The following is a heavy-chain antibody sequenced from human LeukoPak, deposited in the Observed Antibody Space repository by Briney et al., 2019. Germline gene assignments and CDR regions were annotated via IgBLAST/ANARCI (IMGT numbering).Heavy chain of an antibody. J-gene: IGHJ3*02. Sequence: SETLSLTCTVSGGSISSGGYYWSWIRQPPGKGLEWIGYIYHSGSTYYNPSLKSRVTISVDRSKNQFSLKLSSVTAADTAVYYCARDLTPYNWNYGDAFDIWGQGTMVTVSS. CDR2: IYHSGST. D-gene: IGHD1-7*01. CDR3: ARDLTPYNWNYGDAFDI. CDR1: GGSISSGGYY. V-gene: IGHV4-30-2*01.